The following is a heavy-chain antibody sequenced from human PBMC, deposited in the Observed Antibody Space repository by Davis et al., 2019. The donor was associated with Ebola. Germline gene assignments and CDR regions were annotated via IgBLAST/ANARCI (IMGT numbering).Heavy chain of an antibody. CDR3: ARSLRGVRAYLDWFDP. CDR2: IDWEDDK. CDR1: GFSLSTRGMC. V-gene: IGHV2-70*12. Sequence: SGPTLVKPTQTLTLTCSFSGFSLSTRGMCVSWIRQPPGKAPEWLALIDWEDDKYYTSSLKARLTISKDASKDQVVLTMTNMDPADTATYYCARSLRGVRAYLDWFDPWGQGTLVTVSS. D-gene: IGHD2-21*01. J-gene: IGHJ5*02.